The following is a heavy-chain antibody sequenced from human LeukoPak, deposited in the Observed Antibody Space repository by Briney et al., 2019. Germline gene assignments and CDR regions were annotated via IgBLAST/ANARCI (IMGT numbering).Heavy chain of an antibody. Sequence: GGSLRLSCAASGFSFEDYGMTWVRQGPGKGLEWVAGINWSGASIDYADSVKGRFTISRDNARNTLHLQMSSLSAEDTAFYYCAREVCSGGSCSLLNWGQGALLTVSS. V-gene: IGHV3-20*04. CDR3: AREVCSGGSCSLLN. CDR1: GFSFEDYG. CDR2: INWSGASI. D-gene: IGHD2-15*01. J-gene: IGHJ4*02.